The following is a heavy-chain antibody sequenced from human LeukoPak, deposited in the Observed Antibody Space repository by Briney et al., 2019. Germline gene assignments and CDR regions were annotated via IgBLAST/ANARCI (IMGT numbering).Heavy chain of an antibody. J-gene: IGHJ4*02. CDR2: MNPNSGNT. V-gene: IGHV1-8*03. Sequence: ASVKVSCKASGYTFTSYDINWVRQATGQGLEWVGWMNPNSGNTGYAQKFQGRVTITRNTSISTAYMELSSLRSEDTAVYYCATERLGLYYFDYWGQGTLVTVSS. CDR3: ATERLGLYYFDY. CDR1: GYTFTSYD. D-gene: IGHD3-16*01.